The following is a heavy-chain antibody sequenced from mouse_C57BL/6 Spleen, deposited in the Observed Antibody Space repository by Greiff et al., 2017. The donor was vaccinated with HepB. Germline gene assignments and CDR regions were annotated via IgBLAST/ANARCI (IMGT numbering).Heavy chain of an antibody. CDR1: GFTFSSYT. Sequence: EVKVVESGGGLVKPGGSLKLSCAASGFTFSSYTMSWFRQTPEKRLEWVATISGGGGNTYYPDSVKGRFTISRDNAKNTLYLQMSSLRSEDTALYYCARRRGGISPFDYWGQGTTLTVSS. CDR2: ISGGGGNT. J-gene: IGHJ2*01. V-gene: IGHV5-9*01. D-gene: IGHD1-3*01. CDR3: ARRRGGISPFDY.